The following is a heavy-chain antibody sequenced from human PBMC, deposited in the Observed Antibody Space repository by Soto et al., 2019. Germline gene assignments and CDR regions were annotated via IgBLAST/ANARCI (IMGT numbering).Heavy chain of an antibody. CDR1: GFPFSNAW. D-gene: IGHD1-26*01. J-gene: IGHJ4*02. CDR2: IKSKTDGGTT. CDR3: TTDASGSSFDY. V-gene: IGHV3-15*01. Sequence: PGGSLRLSCAASGFPFSNAWMSLVRQSPGKGLEWVGRIKSKTDGGTTDYAAPVKGRFTISRDDSKNTLYLQMNSLKTEDTAVYYCTTDASGSSFDYWGQGTLVTVSS.